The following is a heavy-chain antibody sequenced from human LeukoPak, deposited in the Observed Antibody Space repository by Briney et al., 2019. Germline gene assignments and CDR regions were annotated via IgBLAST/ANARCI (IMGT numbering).Heavy chain of an antibody. J-gene: IGHJ4*02. D-gene: IGHD3-10*01. CDR2: ISGSGGST. CDR3: AKYRGQFNGAGSDY. Sequence: PGGTLRLSCAASGFTFRTYGMNWVRQAPGKGLEWVSAISGSGGSTYYADSVKGRFTISRDNSKNTLYLQMNSLRAEDTAVYYCAKYRGQFNGAGSDYWGQGTLVTVSS. CDR1: GFTFRTYG. V-gene: IGHV3-23*01.